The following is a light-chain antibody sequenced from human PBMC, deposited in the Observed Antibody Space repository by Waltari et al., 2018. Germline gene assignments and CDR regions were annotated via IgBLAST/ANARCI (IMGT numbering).Light chain of an antibody. J-gene: IGKJ4*01. Sequence: DIVMNQSPESLAVSLGEGATINCKSRESVLYSSNNKNHLAWYQQKPGQPPKLLIYWASTRKSGVPDRFSGSGSETDFTLTVSSLQAEDVAVYYCQQYYNTPLTFGGGTKVEIK. CDR3: QQYYNTPLT. V-gene: IGKV4-1*01. CDR2: WAS. CDR1: ESVLYSSNNKNH.